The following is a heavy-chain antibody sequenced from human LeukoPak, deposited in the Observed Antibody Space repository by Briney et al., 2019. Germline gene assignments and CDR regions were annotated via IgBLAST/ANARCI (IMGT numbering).Heavy chain of an antibody. CDR2: IYYSGST. CDR1: GGSISSYY. Sequence: SETLSLTCTVSGGSISSYYWSWIRQPPGKGLEGIGYIYYSGSTNYNPSLKSRVTISVDTSKNQFSLKLSSVTAADTAVYYCARSSGSGSYYNPANWFDPWGQGTLVTVSS. D-gene: IGHD3-10*01. J-gene: IGHJ5*02. CDR3: ARSSGSGSYYNPANWFDP. V-gene: IGHV4-59*01.